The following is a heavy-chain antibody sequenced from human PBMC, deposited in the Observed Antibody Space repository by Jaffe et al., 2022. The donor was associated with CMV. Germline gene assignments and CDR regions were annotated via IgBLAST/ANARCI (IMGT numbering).Heavy chain of an antibody. Sequence: QVQLVESGGGVVQPGRSLRLSCAASGFTFSSYGMHWVRQAPGKGLEWVAVIWYDGSNKYYADSVKGRFTISRDNSKNTLYLQMNSLRAEDTAVYYCARAKTPGGGSGGSWDWGQGTLVTVSS. D-gene: IGHD2-15*01. V-gene: IGHV3-33*01. CDR2: IWYDGSNK. CDR3: ARAKTPGGGSGGSWD. J-gene: IGHJ4*02. CDR1: GFTFSSYG.